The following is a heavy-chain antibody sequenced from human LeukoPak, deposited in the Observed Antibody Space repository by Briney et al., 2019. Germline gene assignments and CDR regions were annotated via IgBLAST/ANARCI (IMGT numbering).Heavy chain of an antibody. Sequence: PGGSLRLSCAASGFTFSTYEMNWVRQAPGKGLEWVSYISSSSGTRNYADSVKGRFTISWDNAQNSLYLQMNSLGAEDTAVYYCAREHCTSTSCSYFDFWGQGTLVTVSS. CDR1: GFTFSTYE. D-gene: IGHD2-2*01. CDR2: ISSSSGTR. V-gene: IGHV3-48*03. CDR3: AREHCTSTSCSYFDF. J-gene: IGHJ4*02.